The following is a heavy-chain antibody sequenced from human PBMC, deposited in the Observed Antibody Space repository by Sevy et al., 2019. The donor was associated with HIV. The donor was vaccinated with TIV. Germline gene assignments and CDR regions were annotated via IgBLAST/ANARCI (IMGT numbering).Heavy chain of an antibody. Sequence: SETLSLTCTVSGGSISTRSYYWSWIRQPAGKGLEWIGRIYTSGSTNYNPSLKRRVTISVDTSKNQFSLKLSTVTAADTAVYYCAREEEGTSYFDYWGQGTLVTVSS. CDR3: AREEEGTSYFDY. J-gene: IGHJ4*02. CDR2: IYTSGST. D-gene: IGHD3-10*01. CDR1: GGSISTRSYY. V-gene: IGHV4-61*02.